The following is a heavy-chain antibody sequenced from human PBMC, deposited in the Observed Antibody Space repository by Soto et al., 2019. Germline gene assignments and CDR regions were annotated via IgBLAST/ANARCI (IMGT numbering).Heavy chain of an antibody. CDR1: GFNFITYS. J-gene: IGHJ4*02. Sequence: ESGGGPVRPGGSLRLSCAASGFNFITYSLNWVRQAPGKGLEWVASISSSAIYIDYADSVKGRFTISRDNANNSLYLQMNSLRAEDTATYYCVRDGLDYYDTERLYFDKCCQGTLVTVSS. CDR3: VRDGLDYYDTERLYFDK. V-gene: IGHV3-21*01. D-gene: IGHD3-22*01. CDR2: ISSSAIYI.